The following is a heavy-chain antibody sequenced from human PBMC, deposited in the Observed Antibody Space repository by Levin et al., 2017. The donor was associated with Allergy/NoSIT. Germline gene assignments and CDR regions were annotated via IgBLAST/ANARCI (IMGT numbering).Heavy chain of an antibody. Sequence: ETLSLTCSVSGVSVTSGSYYWSWVRQPPGKGLEWIGYIYYNFSTNYNPSLKSRVTMSVDTSNNQFSLRLSSVNAADTAMYYCAREPNAFDIWGQGTMVTVSS. CDR3: AREPNAFDI. CDR2: IYYNFST. CDR1: GVSVTSGSYY. V-gene: IGHV4-61*01. J-gene: IGHJ3*02.